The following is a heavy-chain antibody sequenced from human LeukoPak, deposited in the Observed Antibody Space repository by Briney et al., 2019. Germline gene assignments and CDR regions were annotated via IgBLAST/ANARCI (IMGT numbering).Heavy chain of an antibody. V-gene: IGHV1-8*03. CDR2: MNPNSGNT. CDR1: GYTFTSYD. D-gene: IGHD3/OR15-3a*01. Sequence: ASVKVSCKASGYTFTSYDINWVRQSTGQGLEWMGWMNPNSGNTGYAQKFQGRVTITRNTSISTAYMELSSLRSEDTAVYYCARDTDLNYFDYWGQGTLVTVSS. J-gene: IGHJ4*02. CDR3: ARDTDLNYFDY.